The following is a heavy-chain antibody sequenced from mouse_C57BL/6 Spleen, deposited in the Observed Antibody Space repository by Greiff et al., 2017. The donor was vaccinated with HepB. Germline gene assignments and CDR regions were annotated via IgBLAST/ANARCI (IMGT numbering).Heavy chain of an antibody. CDR2: IRSKSNNYAT. Sequence: EVKVVESGGGLVQPKGSLKLSCAASGFSFNTYAMNWVRQAPGKGLEWVARIRSKSNNYATYYADSVKDRFTISRDDSESMLYLQMNNLKTEDTAMYYCVRGPFAYWGQGTLVTVSA. V-gene: IGHV10-1*01. J-gene: IGHJ3*01. CDR1: GFSFNTYA. CDR3: VRGPFAY.